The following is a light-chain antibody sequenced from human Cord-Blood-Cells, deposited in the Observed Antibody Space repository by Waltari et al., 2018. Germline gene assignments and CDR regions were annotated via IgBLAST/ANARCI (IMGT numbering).Light chain of an antibody. CDR1: QDISNY. V-gene: IGKV1-33*01. J-gene: IGKJ4*01. Sequence: DIQMTQSPSSLSASVGDRDTITCRASQDISNYLNWYQQKPGKAPKLLIYDASNLETGVPSRFSGSGSGTDFTFTISSLQPEDIATYYCQQYDNLPPKLTFGGGTKVEIK. CDR3: QQYDNLPPKLT. CDR2: DAS.